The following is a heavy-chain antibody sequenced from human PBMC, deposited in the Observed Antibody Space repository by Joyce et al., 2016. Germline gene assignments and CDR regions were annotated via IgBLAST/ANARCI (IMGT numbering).Heavy chain of an antibody. D-gene: IGHD7-27*01. CDR3: ANRANWDYFDY. CDR1: GDTFSSFA. Sequence: QVQLVQSGAEVKKPGSSVKVSCKASGDTFSSFAISWVRQAPGQGLEWMGGISPIFGTANYAQKFQGRVTITADESTNTAYMELSSRRSEDTAVYYCANRANWDYFDYWGQGTLVTVSS. J-gene: IGHJ4*02. CDR2: ISPIFGTA. V-gene: IGHV1-69*01.